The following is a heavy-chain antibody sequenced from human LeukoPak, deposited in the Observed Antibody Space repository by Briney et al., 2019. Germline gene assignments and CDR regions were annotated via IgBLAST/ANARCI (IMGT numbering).Heavy chain of an antibody. Sequence: GASVKVSCKASGYTFTSYGISWVRQAPGQGLEWMGRIIPILGIANYAQKFQGRVTITADKSTSTAYMELSSLRSEDTAVYYCARDLGYYGSGGSNWFDPWGQGTLVTVSS. V-gene: IGHV1-69*04. J-gene: IGHJ5*02. D-gene: IGHD3-10*01. CDR1: GYTFTSYG. CDR3: ARDLGYYGSGGSNWFDP. CDR2: IIPILGIA.